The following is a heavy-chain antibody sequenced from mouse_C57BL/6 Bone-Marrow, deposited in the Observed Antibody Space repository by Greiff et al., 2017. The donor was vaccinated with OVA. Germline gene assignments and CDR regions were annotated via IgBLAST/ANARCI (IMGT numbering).Heavy chain of an antibody. CDR1: GYTFTDYY. V-gene: IGHV1-26*01. J-gene: IGHJ2*01. CDR2: INPNNGGT. D-gene: IGHD1-1*01. CDR3: AREGSITTVFDY. Sequence: EVQLVESGPELVKPGASVKISCKASGYTFTDYYMNWVKQSHGKSLEWIGDINPNNGGTSYNQKFKGKATLTVDKSSSTAYMELRSLTSEDSAVYYCAREGSITTVFDYWGQGTTLTVSS.